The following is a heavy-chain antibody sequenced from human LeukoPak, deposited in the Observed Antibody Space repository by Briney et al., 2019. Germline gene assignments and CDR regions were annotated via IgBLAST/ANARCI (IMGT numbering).Heavy chain of an antibody. J-gene: IGHJ4*02. CDR3: AKESLSSSPDY. CDR2: ISSSSSYI. CDR1: GFTFSSYS. V-gene: IGHV3-21*04. Sequence: GGSLRLSCAASGFTFSSYSMNWVRQAPGKGLEWVSSISSSSSYIYYADSVKGRFTISRDNSKNTLYLQMNSLRAEDTAVYYCAKESLSSSPDYWGQGTLVTVSS. D-gene: IGHD6-6*01.